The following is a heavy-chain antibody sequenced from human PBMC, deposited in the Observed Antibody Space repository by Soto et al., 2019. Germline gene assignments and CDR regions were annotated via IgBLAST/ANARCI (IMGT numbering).Heavy chain of an antibody. CDR2: ISSSGNTV. V-gene: IGHV3-48*03. CDR1: RFTFSTYE. Sequence: GGSLRLSCAASRFTFSTYEMNWVRQAPGRGLEWVSYISSSGNTVYYADSVKGLFTISRDNTRNSLYLQMNSLRDEDTARYYCVRYCSTTLCNGVATRTFDYWGQGSLVTVSS. J-gene: IGHJ4*02. D-gene: IGHD2-2*01. CDR3: VRYCSTTLCNGVATRTFDY.